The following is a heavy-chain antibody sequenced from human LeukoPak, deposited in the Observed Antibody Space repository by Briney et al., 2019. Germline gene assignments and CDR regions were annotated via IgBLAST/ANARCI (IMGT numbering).Heavy chain of an antibody. CDR2: INHSGNT. J-gene: IGHJ4*02. CDR3: ARRVRSADHQCDY. V-gene: IGHV4-34*01. Sequence: KPSETLSLTCAVYGGSFSGYYWSWIRQPPGKGLEWIGEINHSGNTNYNPSLKSRVTISVDTSKNQFSLQVTSVTAADTAVYYCARRVRSADHQCDYWGQGTLVTVSS. D-gene: IGHD1-14*01. CDR1: GGSFSGYY.